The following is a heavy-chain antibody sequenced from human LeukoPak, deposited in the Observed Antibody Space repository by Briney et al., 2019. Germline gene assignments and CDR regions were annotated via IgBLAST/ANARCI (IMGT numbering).Heavy chain of an antibody. Sequence: GGSLRLSCAASGFTFWKHAMHWVRQAPGKGLEWVSGISGSSDYIVYADSVRGRFSISRDSARNSLYLQMDSLTTDDTAVYFCARGGDYGGAPFDVWGPGTPVTVSS. V-gene: IGHV3-9*01. CDR3: ARGGDYGGAPFDV. J-gene: IGHJ4*02. CDR2: ISGSSDYI. CDR1: GFTFWKHA. D-gene: IGHD4-23*01.